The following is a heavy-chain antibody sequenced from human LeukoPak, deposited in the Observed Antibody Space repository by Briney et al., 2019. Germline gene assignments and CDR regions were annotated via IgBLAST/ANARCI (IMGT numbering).Heavy chain of an antibody. CDR3: AKGMGAYCGSGCYSRVFDY. D-gene: IGHD2-21*02. CDR2: ISGDGRST. CDR1: GFTFSTYA. J-gene: IGHJ4*02. V-gene: IGHV3-23*01. Sequence: PGGSLRLSCVISGFTFSTYAMSWVRQAPGKGLEWVSIISGDGRSTVYADSVKGRFTISRDSSKSTMLLQMNSLRDDDTAVYYCAKGMGAYCGSGCYSRVFDYWGQGTLVTVSS.